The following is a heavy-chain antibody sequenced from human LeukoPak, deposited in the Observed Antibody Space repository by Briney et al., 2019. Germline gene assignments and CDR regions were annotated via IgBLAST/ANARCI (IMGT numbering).Heavy chain of an antibody. CDR1: GFTFSNYG. D-gene: IGHD6-19*01. V-gene: IGHV3-30*18. Sequence: GGSLRLSCAASGFTFSNYGMHWVRQAPGKGLEWVAVISYDGNTKYYAGSVKGRFTFSRDNSRNTLYLQMNSLRAEDTAIFYCAKEGSSGFIDSWGQGTLVTVSS. CDR2: ISYDGNTK. CDR3: AKEGSSGFIDS. J-gene: IGHJ4*02.